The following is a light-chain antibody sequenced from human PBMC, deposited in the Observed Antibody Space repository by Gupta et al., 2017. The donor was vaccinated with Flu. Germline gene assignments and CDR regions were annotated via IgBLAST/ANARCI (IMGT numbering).Light chain of an antibody. J-gene: IGKJ5*01. CDR1: QGIANW. CDR3: LQADSFPIT. V-gene: IGKV1D-12*01. CDR2: AAS. Sequence: DIQMTQSPSSMSASVGDRVTITCRASQGIANWLAWYQQKPGKAPGLLIYAASSLQGGVPSRFSGSGFGTDFTLTINRVQPEDFATYYCLQADSFPITIGQGTQLDI.